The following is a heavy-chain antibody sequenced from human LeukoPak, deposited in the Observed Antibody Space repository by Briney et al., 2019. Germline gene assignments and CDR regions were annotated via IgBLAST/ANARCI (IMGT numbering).Heavy chain of an antibody. CDR1: GGSFSGYY. D-gene: IGHD1-1*01. CDR3: ARDPALTVQGNYYYYMDV. V-gene: IGHV4-34*01. CDR2: INHSGST. J-gene: IGHJ6*03. Sequence: PSETLSLTCAVYGGSFSGYYWSWIRQPPGKGLEWIGEINHSGSTNYNPSLKSRVSISVDTSKNQFSLKLSSVTAADTAVYYCARDPALTVQGNYYYYMDVWGKGTTVTVSS.